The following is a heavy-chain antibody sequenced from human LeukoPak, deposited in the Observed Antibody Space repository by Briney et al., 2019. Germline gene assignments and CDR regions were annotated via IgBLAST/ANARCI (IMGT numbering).Heavy chain of an antibody. CDR3: ARVYWSKKVGATNADY. Sequence: SETLSLTCAVYGGSFSGYYWSWIRQPPGKGLEWIGEINQSGSINYNPSLKSRVTISVDTSKNQFSLKLSSVAAADTAVYYCARVYWSKKVGATNADYWGQGTLVTVSS. V-gene: IGHV4-34*01. CDR1: GGSFSGYY. J-gene: IGHJ4*02. CDR2: INQSGSI. D-gene: IGHD1-26*01.